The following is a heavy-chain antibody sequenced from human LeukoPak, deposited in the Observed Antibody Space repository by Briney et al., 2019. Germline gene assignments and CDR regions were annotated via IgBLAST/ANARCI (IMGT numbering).Heavy chain of an antibody. J-gene: IGHJ6*02. Sequence: ASVKVSCKASGYTFTSYGISWVRQAPGQGLEWMGWISAYNGNTNYAQKLQGRVTMTTDTSTSTAYMELRSLRSEDTAVYYCARGAHYDFWSGYYPSYYYYGMDVWGQGTTVTVSS. D-gene: IGHD3-3*01. CDR3: ARGAHYDFWSGYYPSYYYYGMDV. CDR1: GYTFTSYG. CDR2: ISAYNGNT. V-gene: IGHV1-18*01.